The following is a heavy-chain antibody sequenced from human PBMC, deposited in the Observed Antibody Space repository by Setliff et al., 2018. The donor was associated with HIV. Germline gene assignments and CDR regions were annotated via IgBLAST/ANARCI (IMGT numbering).Heavy chain of an antibody. J-gene: IGHJ5*02. CDR3: ARGYCGGGICYSPNWLDP. CDR1: GYTFSSFG. V-gene: IGHV1-18*01. Sequence: ASVKVSCKASGYTFSSFGVTWVRQAPGQGLEWMGWISGYNGNTNYAQKFRDRVTLTTDTSTSTAYMEVRSLTSDDTAVYYCARGYCGGGICYSPNWLDPWGQGTLVTVSS. CDR2: ISGYNGNT. D-gene: IGHD2-15*01.